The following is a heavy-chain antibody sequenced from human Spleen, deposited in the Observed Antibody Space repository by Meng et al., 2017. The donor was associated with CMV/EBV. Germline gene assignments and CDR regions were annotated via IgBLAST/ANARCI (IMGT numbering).Heavy chain of an antibody. Sequence: ASVKVSCKASGYTFTGYYMHWVRQAPGQGLEWMGWINPNSGGTNYAQKFQGRVTMTRDTSISTAYMELSRLRSDDTAVYYCARETGELGFGWFDPWGQGTLVTVSS. D-gene: IGHD7-27*01. CDR3: ARETGELGFGWFDP. J-gene: IGHJ5*02. CDR2: INPNSGGT. V-gene: IGHV1-2*02. CDR1: GYTFTGYY.